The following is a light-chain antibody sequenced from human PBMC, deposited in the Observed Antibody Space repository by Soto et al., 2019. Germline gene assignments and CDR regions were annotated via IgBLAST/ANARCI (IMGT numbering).Light chain of an antibody. V-gene: IGKV3-15*01. J-gene: IGKJ4*01. CDR1: QSVSSN. CDR2: GAS. Sequence: EIVMTQSPATLSVSPGERATLSCRASQSVSSNLAWYPQKPGQAPRLLIYGASTRATGIPARFSGSGSGTEFTLTISSLQSEDFAVYYCQQYNNWTLTFGGGTKVEI. CDR3: QQYNNWTLT.